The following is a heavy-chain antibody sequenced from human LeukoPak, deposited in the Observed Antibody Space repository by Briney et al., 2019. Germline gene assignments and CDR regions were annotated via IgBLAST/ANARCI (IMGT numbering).Heavy chain of an antibody. D-gene: IGHD3-10*01. V-gene: IGHV3-23*01. CDR3: AKGSDYYGSVTSKKTD. CDR2: ISGGSGNI. CDR1: GFTLSNYA. Sequence: PGGSLRLSCSVSGFTLSNYAMHWVRQAPGKGLEWVSLISGGSGNIYYVDSVKGRFTISRDNSKNTLYVQMTSLRAEDTAIYYCAKGSDYYGSVTSKKTDWGQGTLVTVSP. J-gene: IGHJ4*02.